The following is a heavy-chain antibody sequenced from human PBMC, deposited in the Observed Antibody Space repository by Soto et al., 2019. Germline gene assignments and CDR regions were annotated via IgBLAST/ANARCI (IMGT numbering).Heavy chain of an antibody. J-gene: IGHJ6*02. CDR3: AKDGASGSYPPYYYYGMDV. V-gene: IGHV3-23*01. Sequence: EVQLLESGGGLVQPGGPLRLSCAASGFTFSSYAMSWVRQAPGKGLEWVSTISGSGGNAYYADSVKGRFTISRDNSKNTLRLQMNRLRADDTAVYYCAKDGASGSYPPYYYYGMDVWGHGTTGTVSS. CDR1: GFTFSSYA. CDR2: ISGSGGNA. D-gene: IGHD1-26*01.